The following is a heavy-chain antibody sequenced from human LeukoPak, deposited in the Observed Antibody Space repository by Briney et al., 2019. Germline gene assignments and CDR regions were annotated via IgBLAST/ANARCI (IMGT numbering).Heavy chain of an antibody. Sequence: SETLSLTCAVYGGSFSGYYWSWIRQPPGKGLEWIGEINHSGNTNYNPSLKSRVTISVDTSKNQFSLKLSSVTAADTAVYYCARCRITMVRGVIISRFDYWGQGTLVTVSS. D-gene: IGHD3-10*01. CDR2: INHSGNT. CDR1: GGSFSGYY. V-gene: IGHV4-34*01. CDR3: ARCRITMVRGVIISRFDY. J-gene: IGHJ4*02.